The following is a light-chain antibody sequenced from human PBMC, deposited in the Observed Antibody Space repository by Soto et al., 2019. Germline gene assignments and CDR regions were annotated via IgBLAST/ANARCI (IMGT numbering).Light chain of an antibody. CDR3: QQRANWPIT. CDR1: QSIGSY. V-gene: IGKV3-11*01. J-gene: IGKJ5*01. CDR2: HAS. Sequence: EIVLTQSPATLSLSPGERATLSCRASQSIGSYLAWYQQRPGQVPRLLIYHASNRVTGIPATFSGSGSGTDFTLTISSLEPEDFAVYYCQQRANWPITFGQGIRLEIK.